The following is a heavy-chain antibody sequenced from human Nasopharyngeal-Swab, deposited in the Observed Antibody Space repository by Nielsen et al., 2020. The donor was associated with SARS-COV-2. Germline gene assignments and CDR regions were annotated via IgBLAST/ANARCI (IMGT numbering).Heavy chain of an antibody. J-gene: IGHJ4*02. CDR3: ARGVGRRLDY. D-gene: IGHD1-1*01. V-gene: IGHV4-59*08. Sequence: SETLSLTCTVSGGSISSYYWSWIRQPPGKGLEWIGYIYYSGSTYYNPSLKSRVTISVDTSKNQFPLKLSSVTAADTAVYYCARGVGRRLDYWGQGTLVTVSS. CDR2: IYYSGST. CDR1: GGSISSYY.